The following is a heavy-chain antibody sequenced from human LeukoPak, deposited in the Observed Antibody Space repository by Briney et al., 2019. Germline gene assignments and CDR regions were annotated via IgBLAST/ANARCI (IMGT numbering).Heavy chain of an antibody. CDR3: ARAGLRSDYYDSSGYYWDY. CDR2: IIPIFGTA. V-gene: IGHV1-69*05. J-gene: IGHJ4*02. D-gene: IGHD3-22*01. CDR1: GGTFSSYA. Sequence: ASVKVSCKASGGTFSSYAISWVRQAPGQGREWMGRIIPIFGTANYAQEFQGRVTITTDESTSTAYMELSSLRSEDTALYDCARAGLRSDYYDSSGYYWDYWGQGTLVTVSS.